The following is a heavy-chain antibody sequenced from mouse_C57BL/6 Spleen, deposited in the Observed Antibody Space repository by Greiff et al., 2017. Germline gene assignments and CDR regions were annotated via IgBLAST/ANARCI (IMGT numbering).Heavy chain of an antibody. CDR3: ARHPGDPYYEAMDY. CDR1: GFTFSSYG. D-gene: IGHD3-3*01. J-gene: IGHJ4*01. Sequence: EVKLVESGGDLVKPGGSLKLSCAASGFTFSSYGMSWVRQTPDKSLEWVATISRGGSYTYYTDSVKGRFTISRDNAKNTLYLHMSSLKSEDTAMSYCARHPGDPYYEAMDYWGQGTSVTVAS. CDR2: ISRGGSYT. V-gene: IGHV5-6*01.